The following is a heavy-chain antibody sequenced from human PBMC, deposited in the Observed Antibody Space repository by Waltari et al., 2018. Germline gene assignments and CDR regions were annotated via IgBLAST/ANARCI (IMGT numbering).Heavy chain of an antibody. Sequence: EVQLVQSGAEVKKPGESLKISCKGSGYSFTSSWIGRARQMPGKGLEWMGIIYPGDSYTRYSPSFQGQVTISADKSISTAYLQWSSLKASDTAMYYCARPIVGATNHFDYWGQGTLVTVSS. J-gene: IGHJ4*02. V-gene: IGHV5-51*01. D-gene: IGHD1-26*01. CDR3: ARPIVGATNHFDY. CDR2: IYPGDSYT. CDR1: GYSFTSSW.